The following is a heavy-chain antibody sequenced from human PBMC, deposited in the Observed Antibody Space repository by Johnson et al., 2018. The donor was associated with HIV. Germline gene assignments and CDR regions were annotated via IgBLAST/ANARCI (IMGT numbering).Heavy chain of an antibody. CDR1: GFTFDYYG. CDR2: INWNGGST. CDR3: ARRGWELWTTQNAFDI. V-gene: IGHV3-20*04. J-gene: IGHJ3*02. D-gene: IGHD1-26*01. Sequence: MMLVESGGGVVRPGGSLRLSCAASGFTFDYYGMSWVRQAPGKGLEWVSGINWNGGSTGYADSVKGRFNISRDNAKNSLFLQMNSLRAEDTALYYCARRGWELWTTQNAFDIWGQGTMVTVSS.